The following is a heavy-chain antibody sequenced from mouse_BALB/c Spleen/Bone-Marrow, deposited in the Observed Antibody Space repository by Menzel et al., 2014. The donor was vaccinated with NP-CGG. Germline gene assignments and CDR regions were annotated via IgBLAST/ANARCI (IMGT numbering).Heavy chain of an antibody. Sequence: EVQLQQSGPSLVKPSQPLSLTCSVTGDSITSGYWNWIRKFPGNKLEYMGYISYSGSTYYNPSLKSRISITRDTSKNQYYLQLNSVTTEDTATYYCARSRDYYGNSLDYWGQGTTLTVSS. CDR3: ARSRDYYGNSLDY. J-gene: IGHJ2*01. V-gene: IGHV3-8*02. CDR1: GDSITSGY. CDR2: ISYSGST. D-gene: IGHD2-1*01.